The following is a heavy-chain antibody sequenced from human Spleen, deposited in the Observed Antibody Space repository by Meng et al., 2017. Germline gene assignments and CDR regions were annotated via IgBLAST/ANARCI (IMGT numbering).Heavy chain of an antibody. D-gene: IGHD6-25*01. Sequence: ASVKVSCKASGYTFPDYWLHWVRRAPGQGLEWMGRINPKSGDTHYAQRFQGRVTMTRDTSTSTAYMELSGLRSDDTAMYYCARDEDISAAGKLFGDYWGQGTLVTVSS. CDR1: GYTFPDYW. J-gene: IGHJ4*02. CDR3: ARDEDISAAGKLFGDY. V-gene: IGHV1-2*06. CDR2: INPKSGDT.